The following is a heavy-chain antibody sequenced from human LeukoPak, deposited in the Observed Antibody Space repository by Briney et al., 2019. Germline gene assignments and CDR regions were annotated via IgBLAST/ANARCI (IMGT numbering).Heavy chain of an antibody. CDR1: GFTFSSYA. Sequence: GGSLRLSCAASGFTFSSYAMSWVRQAPGKGLEWVSAISGSGGSTYYADSVKGRFTISRDNSKNTLYLQMNSLRAEDTAVCYCANRPTLLTMVRGPDDYWGQGTLVTVSS. V-gene: IGHV3-23*01. CDR3: ANRPTLLTMVRGPDDY. D-gene: IGHD3-10*01. CDR2: ISGSGGST. J-gene: IGHJ4*02.